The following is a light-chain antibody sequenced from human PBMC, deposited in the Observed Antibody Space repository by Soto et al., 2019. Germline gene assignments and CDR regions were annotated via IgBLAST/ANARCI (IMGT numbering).Light chain of an antibody. CDR3: QQYNTYST. CDR2: DGS. Sequence: DIQMTQSPSTLSTSVGARVTITCRATQSVSYWLAWYQQKPGKAPNLLIYDGSTLASGVPPRFSGGGSGTEFTLTISSLQPDDFATYYCQQYNTYSTFGQGTRLEIK. CDR1: QSVSYW. V-gene: IGKV1-5*01. J-gene: IGKJ5*01.